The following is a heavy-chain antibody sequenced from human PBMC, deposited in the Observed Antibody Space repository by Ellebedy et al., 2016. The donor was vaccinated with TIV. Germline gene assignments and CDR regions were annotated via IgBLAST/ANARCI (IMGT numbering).Heavy chain of an antibody. CDR2: ISYDGSNK. CDR3: ARVDYGSGSFIDY. J-gene: IGHJ4*02. Sequence: GGSLRLXXAASGFTFSSYAMHWVRQAPGKGLEWVAVISYDGSNKYYADSVKGRFTISRDNSKNTLYLQMNSLRAADTAVYYCARVDYGSGSFIDYWGQGTLVTVSS. CDR1: GFTFSSYA. V-gene: IGHV3-30-3*01. D-gene: IGHD3-10*01.